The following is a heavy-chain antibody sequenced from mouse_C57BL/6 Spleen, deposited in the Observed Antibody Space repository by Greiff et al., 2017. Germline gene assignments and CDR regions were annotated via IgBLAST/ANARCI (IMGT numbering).Heavy chain of an antibody. V-gene: IGHV1-26*01. CDR3: ERLGPYGLGY. Sequence: VQLQQSGPELVKPGASVKISCKASGYTFTDYYMNWVKQSHGKSLEWVGDINPNNGGTCYNEKFKGKATLTVDKSSSTAYMELRSLTSEASAVYYCERLGPYGLGYWGQGTTLTAAS. CDR2: INPNNGGT. CDR1: GYTFTDYY. J-gene: IGHJ2*01. D-gene: IGHD1-1*01.